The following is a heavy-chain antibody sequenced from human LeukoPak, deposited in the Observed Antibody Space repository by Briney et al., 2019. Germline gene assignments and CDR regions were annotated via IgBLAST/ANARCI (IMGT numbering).Heavy chain of an antibody. Sequence: GGSLRLSCAASGFTVISNYMSWVRQAPGKGLEWVSSIYSGGDTYYADSVKGRFTISRDNSKNTLCLQMNSLRAEDTAVYYCARGMNRGYNYGGDAFDFWGQGTMVTVSS. D-gene: IGHD5-18*01. CDR3: ARGMNRGYNYGGDAFDF. J-gene: IGHJ3*01. CDR1: GFTVISNY. CDR2: IYSGGDT. V-gene: IGHV3-53*01.